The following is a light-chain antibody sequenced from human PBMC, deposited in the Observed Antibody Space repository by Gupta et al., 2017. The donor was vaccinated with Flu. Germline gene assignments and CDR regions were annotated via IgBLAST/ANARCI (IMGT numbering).Light chain of an antibody. V-gene: IGKV1-9*01. J-gene: IGKJ3*01. Sequence: GDRVTITCRASLDISSYLAWYQQKPGKAPKLLIYAASTLQSGVPSRFSGSGSGTDFTLTISSLQPEDSATYYCQQLNSYPRTFGPGTKVDLK. CDR1: LDISSY. CDR2: AAS. CDR3: QQLNSYPRT.